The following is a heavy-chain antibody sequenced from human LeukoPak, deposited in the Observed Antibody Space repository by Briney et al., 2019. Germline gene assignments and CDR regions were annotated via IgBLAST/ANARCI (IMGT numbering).Heavy chain of an antibody. CDR2: IYYSGRT. J-gene: IGHJ4*02. D-gene: IGHD1-26*01. V-gene: IGHV4-39*01. CDR1: GGSISSSIYN. Sequence: PSETLSLTCTVSGGSISSSIYNCGWVRQPPGEGVGWVGSIYYSGRTYSNPYVTSRVTISVDTSKNQSSMKLRSVTAADTAVYYCATPKVRELVFDYWGQGTLVTASS. CDR3: ATPKVRELVFDY.